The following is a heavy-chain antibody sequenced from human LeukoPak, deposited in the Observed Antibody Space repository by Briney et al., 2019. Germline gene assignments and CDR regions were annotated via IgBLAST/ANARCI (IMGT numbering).Heavy chain of an antibody. V-gene: IGHV4-61*02. CDR3: AGGGSRRDSVSSWAFDI. CDR1: GGSISSGSYY. J-gene: IGHJ3*02. Sequence: PSETLSLTCTVSGGSISSGSYYWSWIRQPAGKGLEWIGRIYTRGSTNYNPSLKSRFTIAVDPPKNQFSLKLGSVTAADTAVYYCAGGGSRRDSVSSWAFDIWGQGTMVTVSS. D-gene: IGHD6-6*01. CDR2: IYTRGST.